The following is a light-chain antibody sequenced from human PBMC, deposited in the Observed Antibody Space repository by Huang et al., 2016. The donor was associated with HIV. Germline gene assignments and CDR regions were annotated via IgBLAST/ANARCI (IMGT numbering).Light chain of an antibody. J-gene: IGKJ1*01. CDR1: QRISTW. Sequence: DIQVTQSPSTLSAFVGDRVNITCRTSQRISTWLAWYQQRPGKAPNLLMSKASNLETWVPSRFSGNGSGTEFTLTINGLQPDDLATYYCQHQWTFGQGTKVEIK. V-gene: IGKV1-5*03. CDR2: KAS. CDR3: QHQWT.